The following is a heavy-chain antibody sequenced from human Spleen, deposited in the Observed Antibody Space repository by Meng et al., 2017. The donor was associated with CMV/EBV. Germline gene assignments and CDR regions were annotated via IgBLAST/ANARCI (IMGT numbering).Heavy chain of an antibody. CDR2: INPSGDST. D-gene: IGHD6-19*01. CDR1: GYTFTSYY. Sequence: ASVKVSCKASGYTFTSYYIHWVRQAPGQGLEWMGIINPSGDSTSYAQKFQGRVTMTRDTSTTTVYMELSSLRSEDTAVYYCARDNAAYSSGWPPDYWGQGTLVTVSS. J-gene: IGHJ4*02. V-gene: IGHV1-46*01. CDR3: ARDNAAYSSGWPPDY.